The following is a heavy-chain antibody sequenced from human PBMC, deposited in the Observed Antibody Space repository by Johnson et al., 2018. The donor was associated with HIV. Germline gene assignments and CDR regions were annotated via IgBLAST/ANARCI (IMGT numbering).Heavy chain of an antibody. J-gene: IGHJ3*02. Sequence: QVQLVESGGGVVQPGRSLRLSCAASGFTFSSYAMHWVRQAPGKGLEWVAVISYDGSNKYYADSVKGRFTISRDNSKNTLYLQMNSLRAEDTAVYYCAKETTGDTGAFDIWGQGTMVTVSS. D-gene: IGHD7-27*01. CDR1: GFTFSSYA. CDR3: AKETTGDTGAFDI. CDR2: ISYDGSNK. V-gene: IGHV3-30-3*01.